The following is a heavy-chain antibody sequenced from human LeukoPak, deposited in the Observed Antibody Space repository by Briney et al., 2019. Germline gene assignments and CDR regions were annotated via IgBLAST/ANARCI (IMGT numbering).Heavy chain of an antibody. D-gene: IGHD5-18*01. Sequence: PSETLSLTCTVSGGSISSNSYYWGWIRRPPGKGLEWIGSIYYRGSTYYNPSLKSRVTISVETSKNQFSLKLSSVTAADTAVYYCARKNVDTTMVTFWGQGTLVTVSS. CDR2: IYYRGST. CDR3: ARKNVDTTMVTF. J-gene: IGHJ4*02. CDR1: GGSISSNSYY. V-gene: IGHV4-39*01.